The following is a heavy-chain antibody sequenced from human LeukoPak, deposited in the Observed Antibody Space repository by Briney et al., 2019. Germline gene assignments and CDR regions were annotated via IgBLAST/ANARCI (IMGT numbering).Heavy chain of an antibody. CDR3: ARPTPDHGDHGGVDY. J-gene: IGHJ4*02. Sequence: PSETLSLTCTVSGGSISSYYWSWIRQPPGKGLEWIGYIYYSGGTNYNPSLKSRVTISVDTSKNQFSPNLSSVTAAATAVYYCARPTPDHGDHGGVDYWGQGTLVTVSS. D-gene: IGHD4-17*01. CDR2: IYYSGGT. CDR1: GGSISSYY. V-gene: IGHV4-59*08.